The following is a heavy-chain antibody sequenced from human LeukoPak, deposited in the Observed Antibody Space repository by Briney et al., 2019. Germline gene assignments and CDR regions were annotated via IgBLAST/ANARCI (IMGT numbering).Heavy chain of an antibody. D-gene: IGHD1-26*01. V-gene: IGHV1-2*02. J-gene: IGHJ4*02. Sequence: GASVKVSCKASGYTFTDYYIHWVRQAPGQGLEWMGWINPKSGVTNSAQKFQGRVTMTRDTSINTVYMELSRLRSDDTAVFYCGRGTVVSRVAATAYWGQGSLVTVSA. CDR3: GRGTVVSRVAATAY. CDR2: INPKSGVT. CDR1: GYTFTDYY.